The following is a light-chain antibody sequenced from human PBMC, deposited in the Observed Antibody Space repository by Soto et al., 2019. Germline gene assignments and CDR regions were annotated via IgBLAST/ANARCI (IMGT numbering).Light chain of an antibody. Sequence: DIQLTQSPPSLSASEGDRVTITCQASHDIQNYLHWYQQKPGKAPTLLIYDADNLQTGVPSRFSGSGAGTESTFTIGRLQPEDVATYVCQQFDVLLPYTFGQVTKVDIK. J-gene: IGKJ2*01. CDR2: DAD. CDR3: QQFDVLLPYT. CDR1: HDIQNY. V-gene: IGKV1-33*01.